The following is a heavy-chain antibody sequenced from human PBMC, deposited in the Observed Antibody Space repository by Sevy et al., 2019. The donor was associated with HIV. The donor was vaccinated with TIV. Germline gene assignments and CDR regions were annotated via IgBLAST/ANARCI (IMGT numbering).Heavy chain of an antibody. CDR3: ARAGVEMATMDLDY. Sequence: GGFLRLSCAASGFTFSSYSMNWVRQAPGKGLEWVSYISSSSSTIYYADSVKGRFTISRDNAKNSLYLQMNSLRDEDTAVYYCARAGVEMATMDLDYWGQGTLVTVSS. CDR2: ISSSSSTI. D-gene: IGHD5-12*01. V-gene: IGHV3-48*02. J-gene: IGHJ4*02. CDR1: GFTFSSYS.